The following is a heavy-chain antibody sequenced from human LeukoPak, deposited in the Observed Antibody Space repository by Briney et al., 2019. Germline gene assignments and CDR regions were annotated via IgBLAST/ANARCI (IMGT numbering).Heavy chain of an antibody. Sequence: GGSLRLSCAASGFTFSSYSMNWVRQAPGKGLEWVSSISSSSSYIYYADSVKGRFTISRDNAKNSLYLQMNSLRAEDTAVYYCARAPCPSTVDYWGQGTLVTVSS. V-gene: IGHV3-21*01. CDR2: ISSSSSYI. J-gene: IGHJ4*02. CDR1: GFTFSSYS. D-gene: IGHD2-2*01. CDR3: ARAPCPSTVDY.